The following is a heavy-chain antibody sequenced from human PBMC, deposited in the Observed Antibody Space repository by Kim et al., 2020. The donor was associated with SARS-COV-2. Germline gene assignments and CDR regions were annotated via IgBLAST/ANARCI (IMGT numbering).Heavy chain of an antibody. D-gene: IGHD1-20*01. J-gene: IGHJ4*02. CDR2: ISSSGDKT. CDR3: AARITETTGRIF. CDR1: GFTFSSFG. V-gene: IGHV3-23*01. Sequence: GGSLRLSCAASGFTFSSFGINWVRQAPGKGLEWVSGISSSGDKTYYADSVKGRFTISRDNSKNTLYLQMNSLRAEDTAVYYCAARITETTGRIFWGQGTLVTVSS.